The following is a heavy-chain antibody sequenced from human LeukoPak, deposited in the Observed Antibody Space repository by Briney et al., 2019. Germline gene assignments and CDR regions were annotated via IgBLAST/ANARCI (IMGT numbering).Heavy chain of an antibody. CDR3: AKVRSLGATMGAFDI. CDR1: GFTFNNYN. J-gene: IGHJ3*02. CDR2: ISGSGGST. D-gene: IGHD1-26*01. Sequence: GGSLRLSCAASGFTFNNYNMNWVRQAPGKGLEWVSAISGSGGSTYYADSVKGRFTISRDNSKNTLYLQMNSLGAEDTAVYYCAKVRSLGATMGAFDIWGQGTMVTVSS. V-gene: IGHV3-23*01.